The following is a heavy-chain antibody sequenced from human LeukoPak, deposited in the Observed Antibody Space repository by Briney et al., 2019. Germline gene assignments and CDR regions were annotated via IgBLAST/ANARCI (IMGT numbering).Heavy chain of an antibody. CDR2: INHSGST. Sequence: SETLSPTCAVYGGSFSGYYWSWIRQPPGKGLEWIGEINHSGSTNYNPSLKSRVTISVDTSKNQFSLKLSSVTAADTAVYYCAGTPLHYCSSTSCYLDYWGQGTLVTVSS. CDR1: GGSFSGYY. V-gene: IGHV4-34*01. J-gene: IGHJ4*02. D-gene: IGHD2-2*01. CDR3: AGTPLHYCSSTSCYLDY.